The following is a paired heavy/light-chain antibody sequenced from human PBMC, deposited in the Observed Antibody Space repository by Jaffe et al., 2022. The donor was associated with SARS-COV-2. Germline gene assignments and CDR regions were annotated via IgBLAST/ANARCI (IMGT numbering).Heavy chain of an antibody. J-gene: IGHJ1*01. V-gene: IGHV3-23*01. D-gene: IGHD6-13*01. CDR3: ANRAGAGAAGTRYFQH. CDR1: GFTFSIYA. Sequence: EVQLLESGGGLVQPGGSLRLSCAASGFTFSIYAMSWVRQAPGKGLEWVSSIGGNDPTTLYADSVKGRFTISRDNSKNTLYLQMSSLRAEDTAVYYCANRAGAGAAGTRYFQHWGQGTLVTVSS. CDR2: IGGNDPTT.
Light chain of an antibody. CDR1: SSNIGSNA. Sequence: QSVLTQPPSASGTPGQRVTISCSGSSSNIGSNAVNWYQQLPGTAPKLLIYTNNQRPSGVPDRFSGSKSGTSASLAISGLQSEDEADYYCASWDDSLNSHIFGTGTKVTVL. V-gene: IGLV1-44*01. CDR2: TNN. J-gene: IGLJ1*01. CDR3: ASWDDSLNSHI.